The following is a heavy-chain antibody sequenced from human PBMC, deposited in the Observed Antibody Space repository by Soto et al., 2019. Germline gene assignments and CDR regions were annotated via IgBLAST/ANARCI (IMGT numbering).Heavy chain of an antibody. CDR3: AREDDGGDSLDV. D-gene: IGHD2-21*02. CDR2: IHHSGAI. V-gene: IGHV4-30-4*08. CDR1: GGSINSDYYH. Sequence: PSGTLSLTCTVSGGSINSDYYHWTWIRQSPGKGLEWIGYIHHSGAILYNPSFKSRLAISVDTSKNQFSLHLSSVTDTDTAVYFCAREDDGGDSLDVWGQGTTVTVS. J-gene: IGHJ6*02.